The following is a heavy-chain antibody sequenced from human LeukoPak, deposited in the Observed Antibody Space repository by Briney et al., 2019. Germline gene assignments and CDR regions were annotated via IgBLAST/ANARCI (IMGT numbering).Heavy chain of an antibody. CDR3: AKDLHGGYSSDY. CDR1: GFTFNNFG. CDR2: IGYEGVHK. J-gene: IGHJ4*02. Sequence: GGSLRLSCAASGFTFNNFGMHWVRQAPGKGLEWVSFIGYEGVHKYYADSVKGRFTISKDNSKATLYLQMNSLRPEDTAVYYCAKDLHGGYSSDYWGQGTLVTV. D-gene: IGHD4-23*01. V-gene: IGHV3-30*02.